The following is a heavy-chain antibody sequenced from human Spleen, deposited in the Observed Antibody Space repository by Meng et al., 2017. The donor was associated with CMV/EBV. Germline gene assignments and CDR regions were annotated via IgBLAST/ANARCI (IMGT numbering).Heavy chain of an antibody. Sequence: SSNGWSWVRQPPGRGLEWIGEIYHSGTTKYNPSLKSRVTISVDKSKNQLFLRLSSVTAADTAVYYCARDNDMEYVWGSYRYYGGFDCWGQGMLVTVSS. CDR2: IYHSGTT. D-gene: IGHD3-16*02. CDR1: SSNG. V-gene: IGHV4-4*02. CDR3: ARDNDMEYVWGSYRYYGGFDC. J-gene: IGHJ4*02.